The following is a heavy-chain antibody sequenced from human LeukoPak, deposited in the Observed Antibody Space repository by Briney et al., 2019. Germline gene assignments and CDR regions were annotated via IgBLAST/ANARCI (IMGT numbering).Heavy chain of an antibody. CDR2: IYYSGST. CDR1: GGSISSYY. V-gene: IGHV4-59*01. Sequence: SETLSLTCTVSGGSISSYYWSWIRQPPGKGLEWIGYIYYSGSTNYNASLKSRVTISVDTSKNQFSLKLSSVTAADTAVYYCAREEMAKRYFDLWGRGTLVTVSS. CDR3: AREEMAKRYFDL. J-gene: IGHJ2*01. D-gene: IGHD5-24*01.